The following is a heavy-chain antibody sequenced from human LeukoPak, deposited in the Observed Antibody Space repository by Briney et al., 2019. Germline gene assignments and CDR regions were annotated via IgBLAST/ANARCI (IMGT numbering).Heavy chain of an antibody. CDR3: ARLGYCDSSSCYLHYHYYMNV. V-gene: IGHV4-39*01. CDR1: GGSISSSSYY. J-gene: IGHJ6*03. CDR2: IFYSGST. Sequence: SETLSLTCTVSGGSISSSSYYWGWIRQPPGKGLEWTGSIFYSGSTYYNPSLKSRVTISVDTSKNQFSLKLSSVTASDTAVYYCARLGYCDSSSCYLHYHYYMNVWGKGTTVTVSS. D-gene: IGHD2-2*01.